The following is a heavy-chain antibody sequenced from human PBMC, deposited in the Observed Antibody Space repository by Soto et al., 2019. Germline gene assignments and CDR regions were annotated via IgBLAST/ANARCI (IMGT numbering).Heavy chain of an antibody. J-gene: IGHJ4*02. V-gene: IGHV4-30-4*02. CDR3: ARRYGGNFDY. CDR2: IYYSGST. Sequence: SETLSLTCTVSGGSISSGDYYWSWIRQSPGKGLEWIGYIYYSGSTNYNPSPKSRVTISIDTSKNQFSLKLTSVTAADTAAYYCARRYGGNFDYWGQGTLVTVSS. CDR1: GGSISSGDYY. D-gene: IGHD3-16*01.